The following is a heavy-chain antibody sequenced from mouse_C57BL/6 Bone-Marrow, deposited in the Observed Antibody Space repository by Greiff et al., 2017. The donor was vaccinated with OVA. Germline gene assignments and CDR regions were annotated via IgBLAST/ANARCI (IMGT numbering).Heavy chain of an antibody. J-gene: IGHJ1*03. V-gene: IGHV5-16*01. Sequence: EVKLMESEGGLVQPGSSMKLSCTASGFTFSDYYMAWVRQVPEKGLEWVANINYDGSSTYYLDSLKSRFIISRDNAKNILYLQMSSLKSEDTATYDCARGGWDGYCDVWGTGTTVTVSS. CDR2: INYDGSST. CDR1: GFTFSDYY. CDR3: ARGGWDGYCDV. D-gene: IGHD4-1*01.